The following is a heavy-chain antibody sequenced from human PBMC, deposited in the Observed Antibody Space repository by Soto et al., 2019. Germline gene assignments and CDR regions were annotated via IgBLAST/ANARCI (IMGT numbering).Heavy chain of an antibody. D-gene: IGHD4-17*01. CDR3: ARDLGYGDYGTDF. CDR2: INGDNGNT. V-gene: IGHV1-18*04. J-gene: IGHJ4*02. Sequence: QVQLVQSGAEVKKPGASVKVSCQAAGYSFSNNGISWVRQAPGQGFEWMGWINGDNGNTNYAQKFQGRVTMTTDTSTSTAYMELRSMRSDDTAVYYCARDLGYGDYGTDFWGQGTLVTVSS. CDR1: GYSFSNNG.